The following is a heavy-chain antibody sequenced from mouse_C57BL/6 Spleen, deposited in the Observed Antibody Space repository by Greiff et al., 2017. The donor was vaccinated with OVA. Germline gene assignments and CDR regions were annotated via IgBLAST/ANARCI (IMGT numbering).Heavy chain of an antibody. Sequence: QVQLKESGAELVKPGASVKLSCKASGYTFTEYTIHWVKQRSGQGLEWIGWFYPGSGSIKYNEKFKDKATLTADKSSSTVYMELSRLTSEDSAVYFCARHEDSYDYDGGVAWFAYWGQGTLVTVSA. D-gene: IGHD2-4*01. V-gene: IGHV1-62-2*01. CDR3: ARHEDSYDYDGGVAWFAY. CDR2: FYPGSGSI. CDR1: GYTFTEYT. J-gene: IGHJ3*01.